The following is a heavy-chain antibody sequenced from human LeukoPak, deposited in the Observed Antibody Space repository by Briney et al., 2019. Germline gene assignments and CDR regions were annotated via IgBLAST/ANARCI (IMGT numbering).Heavy chain of an antibody. CDR3: AKVMVGGYLVDY. CDR1: GFTFSSYG. J-gene: IGHJ4*02. D-gene: IGHD2-15*01. Sequence: HPGGSLRLSCAASGFTFSSYGMHWVRQAPGKGLEWVAVISYDGSNKYYADSVKGRFTISRDNSKNTLYLQMNSLRAEDTAVYYCAKVMVGGYLVDYWGQGTLVTVSS. V-gene: IGHV3-30*18. CDR2: ISYDGSNK.